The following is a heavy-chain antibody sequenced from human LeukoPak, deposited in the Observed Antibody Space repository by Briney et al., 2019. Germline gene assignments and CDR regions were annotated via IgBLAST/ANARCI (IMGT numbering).Heavy chain of an antibody. CDR2: INPNSGGK. CDR1: GYTFTGYY. Sequence: GASVKVSCKASGYTFTGYYMHWLRQAPGQGLEGMGWINPNSGGKNYAQKFQGRVNMTRDTSISTAYMELNRLRSDDTAVYYCASATYYYGAGTYWFDPWGQGTLVTVSS. V-gene: IGHV1-2*02. J-gene: IGHJ5*02. D-gene: IGHD3-10*01. CDR3: ASATYYYGAGTYWFDP.